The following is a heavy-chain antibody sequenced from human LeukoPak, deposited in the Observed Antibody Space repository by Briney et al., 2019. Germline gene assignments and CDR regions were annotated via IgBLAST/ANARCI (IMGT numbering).Heavy chain of an antibody. D-gene: IGHD3-3*01. V-gene: IGHV4-34*01. CDR3: ARGIREWLFYH. Sequence: GSLRLSCTASGFTFGDYAMSWIRQSPGKGLEWIGEINHSGNTNYNPSLKSRVTISLDTSNNQFSLKVRSATAADTAVYYCARGIREWLFYHWGQGTLVTVSP. J-gene: IGHJ5*02. CDR1: GFTFGDYA. CDR2: INHSGNT.